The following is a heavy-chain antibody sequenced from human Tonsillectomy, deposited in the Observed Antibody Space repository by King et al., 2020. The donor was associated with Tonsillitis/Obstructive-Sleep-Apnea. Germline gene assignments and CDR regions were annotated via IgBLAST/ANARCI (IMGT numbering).Heavy chain of an antibody. Sequence: VQLQQWGAGLLKSSETLSLTCAVYSGSFSDYYWTWIRQPPGKGLEWIGEINHSGSTNYNPSLKSRVIMSVDTSKNQSSLKLSSVTAADTAVYYCARGRGGDIDGYVQRPLRSGHWFDPWGQGTLVTVSS. CDR1: SGSFSDYY. D-gene: IGHD3-10*01. J-gene: IGHJ5*02. CDR3: ARGRGGDIDGYVQRPLRSGHWFDP. CDR2: INHSGST. V-gene: IGHV4-34*01.